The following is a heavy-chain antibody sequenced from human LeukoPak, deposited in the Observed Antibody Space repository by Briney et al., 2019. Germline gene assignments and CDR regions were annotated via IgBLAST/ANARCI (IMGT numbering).Heavy chain of an antibody. CDR3: ARGGGYSYGFYYYYGMDV. CDR2: IGTAGDT. CDR1: GFTFSSYD. J-gene: IGHJ6*02. D-gene: IGHD5-18*01. Sequence: QPGGSLRLSCAASGFTFSSYDMPWVHQATGKGLEWVSAIGTAGDTYYPGSVKGRFTISRENAKNSLYLQMNSLRAGDTAVYYCARGGGYSYGFYYYYGMDVWGQGTTVTVSS. V-gene: IGHV3-13*01.